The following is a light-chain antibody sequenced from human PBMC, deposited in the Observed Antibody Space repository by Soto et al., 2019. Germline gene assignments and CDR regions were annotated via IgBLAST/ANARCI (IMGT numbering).Light chain of an antibody. CDR1: SSDVGGYNY. V-gene: IGLV2-14*01. CDR3: SSYTSSSIDYV. J-gene: IGLJ1*01. Sequence: QSALTQPASVSGSPGQSITISCTGTSSDVGGYNYVSWYQQHPGKAPKLMIYEVSNRPSGVSNRFSGSKSGSTASLTISGLQADDEADYYCSSYTSSSIDYVFGTGTKLTVL. CDR2: EVS.